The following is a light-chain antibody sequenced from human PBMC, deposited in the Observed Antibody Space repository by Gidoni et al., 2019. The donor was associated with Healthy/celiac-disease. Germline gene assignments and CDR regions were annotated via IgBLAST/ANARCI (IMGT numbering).Light chain of an antibody. J-gene: IGLJ2*01. V-gene: IGLV2-23*03. CDR2: EGS. CDR3: CRYASSSTFGV. CDR1: SSDVGGYNH. Sequence: QSALTQPASVSGSPGQSITISCTGTSSDVGGYNHVSWYQQHPGKAPKLLIYEGSNRPSGVSSSFSGSKYGNTASLTTSGVQDEDEDDYYCCRYASSSTFGVFGGGTKLTVL.